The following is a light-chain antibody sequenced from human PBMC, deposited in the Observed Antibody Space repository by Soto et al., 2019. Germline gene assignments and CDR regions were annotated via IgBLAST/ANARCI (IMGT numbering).Light chain of an antibody. CDR2: AAS. CDR1: QSISSY. V-gene: IGKV1-39*01. J-gene: IGKJ4*01. Sequence: DIQMTQSPSSLSASVGDRVTITCRASQSISSYLNWYQQKPGKAPKLLIYAASSLKSGVPSRFSGSGSGTDFTLTISSLQPEDFATYYCQQSYSTPHFGGGTKVEIK. CDR3: QQSYSTPH.